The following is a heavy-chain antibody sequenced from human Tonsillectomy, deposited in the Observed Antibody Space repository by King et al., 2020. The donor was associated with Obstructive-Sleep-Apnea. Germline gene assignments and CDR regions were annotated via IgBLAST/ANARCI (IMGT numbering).Heavy chain of an antibody. J-gene: IGHJ4*02. CDR1: GFTFSSYG. D-gene: IGHD3-9*01. CDR3: ASNDILTGPFDY. Sequence: VQLVESGGGVVQPGRSLRLSCAASGFTFSSYGMHWVRQAPGKGREWVAVIWYDGSIKYYADSVKGRFTSPRNNSKNTRYLQMNSLRAEDTAVYYCASNDILTGPFDYWGQGTLVTVSS. V-gene: IGHV3-33*01. CDR2: IWYDGSIK.